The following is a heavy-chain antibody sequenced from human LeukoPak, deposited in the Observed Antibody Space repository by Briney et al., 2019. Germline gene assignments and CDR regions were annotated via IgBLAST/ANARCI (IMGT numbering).Heavy chain of an antibody. CDR3: ARDLGEDTSMIFFDY. V-gene: IGHV1-18*01. J-gene: IGHJ4*02. D-gene: IGHD3/OR15-3a*01. CDR1: GYTFTSYG. CDR2: ISAYNGNI. Sequence: GASVKVSCKASGYTFTSYGISWVRQAPGQGLEWMGWISAYNGNIKYAQKLQGRVTMTTDTSTSIAYMELRSLRSDDTAVFYCARDLGEDTSMIFFDYWGQGTLVTVSS.